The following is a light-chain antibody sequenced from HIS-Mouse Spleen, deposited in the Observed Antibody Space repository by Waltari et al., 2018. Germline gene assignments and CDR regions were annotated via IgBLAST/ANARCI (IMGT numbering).Light chain of an antibody. V-gene: IGLV3-10*01. J-gene: IGLJ3*02. Sequence: SYELTQPPSVSVSPGQTARIPCSGDALPKKYAYWYQQKSGQAPVLVIYEDSQRPPGIPERFSGSSSGTMATLTISGAQVEDEADYYCYSTDSSGNWVFGGGTKLTVL. CDR1: ALPKKY. CDR2: EDS. CDR3: YSTDSSGNWV.